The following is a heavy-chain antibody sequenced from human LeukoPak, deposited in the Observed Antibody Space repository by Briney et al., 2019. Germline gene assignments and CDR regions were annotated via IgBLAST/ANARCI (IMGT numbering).Heavy chain of an antibody. CDR2: ISSSSIYI. CDR3: VRGHMDV. V-gene: IGHV3-21*01. J-gene: IGHJ6*03. CDR1: GFTFSSYS. Sequence: GWSLRLSCVAAGFTFSSYSMNWVRQAPGKGLEWVSSISSSSIYISYADSMKGRFTISRDNARNSLFLEMNSLRDEDTAVYYCVRGHMDVWGKGTTVIVSS.